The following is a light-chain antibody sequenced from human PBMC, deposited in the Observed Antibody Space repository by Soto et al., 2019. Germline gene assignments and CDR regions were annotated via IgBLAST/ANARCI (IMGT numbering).Light chain of an antibody. V-gene: IGKV1-39*01. Sequence: DIQMTQYPSSVSASVGDRVTITCRASQSISNFLNWYQQKPGKAPELLIYAASSLHSGVPSRFSGSGSGTNFTLTISSLQPEDFATYSCQQSYTTPYTFGQGTKLEIK. CDR1: QSISNF. J-gene: IGKJ2*01. CDR2: AAS. CDR3: QQSYTTPYT.